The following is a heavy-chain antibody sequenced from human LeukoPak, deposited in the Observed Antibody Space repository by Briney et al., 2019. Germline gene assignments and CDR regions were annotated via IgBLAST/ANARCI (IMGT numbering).Heavy chain of an antibody. J-gene: IGHJ3*02. CDR3: ARGINYASDI. D-gene: IGHD1-7*01. CDR1: GFSFSSYT. CDR2: ITKSGSTI. Sequence: GGSLRLSCAASGFSFSSYTMNWVRQAPGKGLEWVSHITKSGSTIYHADSVKGRFTISRDNAKNSLYLQMNSLRDEDTAVYYCARGINYASDIWGQGTMVTVSS. V-gene: IGHV3-48*02.